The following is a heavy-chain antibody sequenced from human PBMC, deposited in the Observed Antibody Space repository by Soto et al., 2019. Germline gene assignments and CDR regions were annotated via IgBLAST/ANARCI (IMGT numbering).Heavy chain of an antibody. CDR3: ARGLLHKGPPEFDY. D-gene: IGHD3-22*01. J-gene: IGHJ4*02. CDR2: IYYSGST. CDR1: GGSISSSSYY. Sequence: SETLSLTCTVSGGSISSSSYYWGWIRQPPGKGLEWIGSIYYSGSTYYNPSLKSRVTISVDTSKNQFSLKLSSVTAADTAVYYCARGLLHKGPPEFDYWGQGTLVTVSS. V-gene: IGHV4-39*01.